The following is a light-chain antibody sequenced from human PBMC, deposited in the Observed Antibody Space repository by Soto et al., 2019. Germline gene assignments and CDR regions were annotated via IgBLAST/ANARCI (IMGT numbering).Light chain of an antibody. V-gene: IGLV1-44*01. J-gene: IGLJ2*01. CDR3: AAWDDSLNGLV. CDR2: SNN. Sequence: QSVLTQPPSASGTPGQRVTISCSGSSSNIGSNTVNWYQQLPVTAPKLLIYSNNQLPSGVPDRFSGSKSGTSASLAISGLQSEDEADYYCAAWDDSLNGLVFGGGTKLTVL. CDR1: SSNIGSNT.